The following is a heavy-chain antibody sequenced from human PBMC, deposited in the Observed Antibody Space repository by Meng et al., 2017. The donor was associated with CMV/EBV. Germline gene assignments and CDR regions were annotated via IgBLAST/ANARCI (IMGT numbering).Heavy chain of an antibody. D-gene: IGHD3-9*01. J-gene: IGHJ5*02. V-gene: IGHV1-69*05. CDR2: IIPIFGTA. Sequence: FSSYASSWGRQAPGQGLEGMGGIIPIFGTANYAQKFQGRVTITTDESTSTAYMELSSLRSEDTAVYYCARVAYYDILTGYDNWFDPWGQGTLVTVSS. CDR1: FSSYA. CDR3: ARVAYYDILTGYDNWFDP.